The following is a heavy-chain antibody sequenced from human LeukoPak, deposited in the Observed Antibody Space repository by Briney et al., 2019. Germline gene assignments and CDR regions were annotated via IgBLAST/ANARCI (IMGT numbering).Heavy chain of an antibody. J-gene: IGHJ6*02. CDR3: ARVSSTSPQKDYYYGMDV. CDR1: GFTFSSYW. Sequence: GGSLRLSCAASGFTFSSYWMSWVRQAPGKGLEWVANIKEDGSEKNYVDFVKGRFTISRDNAKNSLYLQMNSLRAEDTAVYYCARVSSTSPQKDYYYGMDVWGQGTTVTVSS. D-gene: IGHD2-2*01. V-gene: IGHV3-7*01. CDR2: IKEDGSEK.